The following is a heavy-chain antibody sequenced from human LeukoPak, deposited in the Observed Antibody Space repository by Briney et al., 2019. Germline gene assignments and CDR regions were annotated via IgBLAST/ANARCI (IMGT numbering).Heavy chain of an antibody. CDR2: INPNSGDT. CDR1: GYTFTGYY. V-gene: IGHV1-2*02. D-gene: IGHD5-12*01. CDR3: ARDIWWLRSRGVSFDY. J-gene: IGHJ4*02. Sequence: ASVKVSCKASGYTFTGYYMHWVRQAPGQGLEWMGWINPNSGDTTCAQKFQGRVTMTRDTSISTAYMDLSSLTSDDTAVYFCARDIWWLRSRGVSFDYWGQGTLVTVSS.